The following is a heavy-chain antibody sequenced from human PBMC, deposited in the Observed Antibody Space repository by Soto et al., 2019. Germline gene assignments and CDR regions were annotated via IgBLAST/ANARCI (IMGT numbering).Heavy chain of an antibody. CDR2: MYHSGST. D-gene: IGHD2-2*01. CDR1: GGSISSYY. J-gene: IGHJ4*02. V-gene: IGHV4-39*07. CDR3: ARVPDY. Sequence: SETLSLTCTVSGGSISSYYWGWIRQPPGKGLEWIGSMYHSGSTYYNPSLKSRVTISIDRSKNQFSLKLSSVTAADTAVYYCARVPDYWGQGILVTVSS.